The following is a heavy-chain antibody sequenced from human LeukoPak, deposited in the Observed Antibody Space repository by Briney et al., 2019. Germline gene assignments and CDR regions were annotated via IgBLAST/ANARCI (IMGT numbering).Heavy chain of an antibody. CDR3: TKSRLSGINDAFDI. J-gene: IGHJ3*02. Sequence: GGSLRLSCAASGLTFSTFGMTWVRQAPGKGLEWVSAISGSAVITFYADSVKGRFTISRDNSKNTLYLQMSSLRAEDTALYYCTKSRLSGINDAFDIWGQGTMVTVSS. CDR1: GLTFSTFG. D-gene: IGHD3-3*01. CDR2: ISGSAVIT. V-gene: IGHV3-23*01.